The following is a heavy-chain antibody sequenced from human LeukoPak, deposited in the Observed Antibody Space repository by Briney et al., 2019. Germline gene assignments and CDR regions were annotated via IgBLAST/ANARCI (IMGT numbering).Heavy chain of an antibody. CDR3: ARLYCSSTSCYAGIGWFDP. CDR1: GGSISSYY. Sequence: SETLSLSCTVSGGSISSYYWSWIRQPPGKGLEWIGYIYYSGSTNYNPSLKSRVTISVDTSKNQFSLKLSSVTAADTAVYHYARLYCSSTSCYAGIGWFDPWGQGTLVTVSS. D-gene: IGHD2-2*01. CDR2: IYYSGST. J-gene: IGHJ5*02. V-gene: IGHV4-59*01.